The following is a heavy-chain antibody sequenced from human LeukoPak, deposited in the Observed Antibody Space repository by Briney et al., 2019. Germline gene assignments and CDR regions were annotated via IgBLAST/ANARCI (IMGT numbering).Heavy chain of an antibody. J-gene: IGHJ6*03. CDR2: IYTSGST. D-gene: IGHD6-13*01. CDR3: ARLRSNGDSSSWNFYYYYYYYMDV. CDR1: GGSIRSYY. V-gene: IGHV4-4*09. Sequence: ASETLSLTCTVSGGSIRSYYWNWIRQPPGKGLEWIGYIYTSGSTNYNPSLKSRVTISVDTSKNQFSLTLSSVTAADTAVYYCARLRSNGDSSSWNFYYYYYYYMDVWGKGTTVTVSS.